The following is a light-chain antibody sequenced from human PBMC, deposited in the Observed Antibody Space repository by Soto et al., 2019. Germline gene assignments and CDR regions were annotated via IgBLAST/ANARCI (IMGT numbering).Light chain of an antibody. J-gene: IGLJ1*01. CDR3: QSFDTSLSGAV. CDR2: GNT. V-gene: IGLV1-40*01. CDR1: SSNIGAGYA. Sequence: QSVLTQPPSVSGAPGQRVTISCTGSSSNIGAGYAVHWYQQLPGTAPKLLIYGNTNRPSGVPDRFSGSKSGTSASLAITGLQAEDEADYYGQSFDTSLSGAVFGTGTKLTVL.